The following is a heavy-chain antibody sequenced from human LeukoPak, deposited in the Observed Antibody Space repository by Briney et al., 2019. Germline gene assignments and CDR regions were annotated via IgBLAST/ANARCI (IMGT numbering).Heavy chain of an antibody. V-gene: IGHV4-59*01. CDR2: IYYSGST. D-gene: IGHD3-22*01. CDR3: ARLRDSTGYHFDY. J-gene: IGHJ4*02. CDR1: GGSINGYY. Sequence: SSETLSLTCTVSGGSINGYYWSWIRQTPGKGLEWIGDIYYSGSTNYNPSLKSRVTMSVDTSKKQLSLNLRSVTAADTAVYYCARLRDSTGYHFDYWGQGTLVTVSS.